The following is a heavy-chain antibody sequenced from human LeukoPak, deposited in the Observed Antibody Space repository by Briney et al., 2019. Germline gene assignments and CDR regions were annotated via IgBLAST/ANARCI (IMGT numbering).Heavy chain of an antibody. CDR1: EFIFSSYA. CDR3: ARGGGLDV. CDR2: INHNGNVN. V-gene: IGHV3-7*03. D-gene: IGHD3-16*01. Sequence: GGSLRLSCAASEFIFSSYAMSWVRRAPGKGLEWVASINHNGNVNYYVDSVKGRFTISRDNAKNSLYLQMSNLRAEDTAVYFCARGGGLDVWGQGATVTVSS. J-gene: IGHJ6*02.